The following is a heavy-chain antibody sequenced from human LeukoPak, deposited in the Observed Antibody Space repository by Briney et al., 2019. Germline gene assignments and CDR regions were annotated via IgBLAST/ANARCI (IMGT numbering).Heavy chain of an antibody. D-gene: IGHD3-22*01. CDR2: IYHTGST. Sequence: SETLSLTCTVSGGSISSYYWSWIRQPPGKGLEWNGYIYHTGSTTYNPSLKSRVTISLDTSKTQFSLMLTSVTPGDTAVYYCARGFGDSRGTRFDPWGQGILVTVSS. J-gene: IGHJ5*02. CDR3: ARGFGDSRGTRFDP. V-gene: IGHV4-59*01. CDR1: GGSISSYY.